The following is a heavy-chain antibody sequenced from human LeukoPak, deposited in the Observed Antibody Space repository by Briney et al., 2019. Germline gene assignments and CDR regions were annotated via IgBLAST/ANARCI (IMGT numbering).Heavy chain of an antibody. CDR2: ISGSGGST. V-gene: IGHV3-23*01. CDR1: GFPFSSHA. D-gene: IGHD2-2*01. Sequence: GSLRLSCAASGFPFSSHAMSWVRQAPGKGLEWVLAISGSGGSTYYADSVKGRFTISRDNSKNTLYLQMNSLRAEDTAVYYCAKVMGYCSSTSCYGYYYGMDVWGQGTTVTVSS. J-gene: IGHJ6*02. CDR3: AKVMGYCSSTSCYGYYYGMDV.